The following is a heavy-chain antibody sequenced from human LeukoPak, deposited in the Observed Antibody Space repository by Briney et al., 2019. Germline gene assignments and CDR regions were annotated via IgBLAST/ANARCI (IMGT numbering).Heavy chain of an antibody. CDR1: GFTFSSYG. V-gene: IGHV3-30*02. CDR2: IQYDRTNE. CDR3: ARDVVGATTVEFDY. D-gene: IGHD1-26*01. J-gene: IGHJ4*02. Sequence: GGSLRLSCAASGFTFSSYGMHWVRQAPGKGLEWVAYIQYDRTNEQYAHSVKGRFRISRDNSNNILYLQMNSLRTEDTAVYYCARDVVGATTVEFDYWGQGALVTVSS.